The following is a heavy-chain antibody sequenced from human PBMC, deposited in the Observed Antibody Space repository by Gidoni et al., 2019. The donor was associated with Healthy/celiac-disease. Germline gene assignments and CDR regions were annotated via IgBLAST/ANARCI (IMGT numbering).Heavy chain of an antibody. CDR2: ISSSSSYI. Sequence: EVQLVESGGGLVKPGGSLRLACAASGFTFSSYSMTWVRQAPGKGLEWVSSISSSSSYIYYADSVKGRFTISRDNAKNSLYLQMNSLRAEDTAVYYCARDLMITFGGVGGYWGQGTLVTVSS. CDR3: ARDLMITFGGVGGY. D-gene: IGHD3-16*01. J-gene: IGHJ4*02. V-gene: IGHV3-21*01. CDR1: GFTFSSYS.